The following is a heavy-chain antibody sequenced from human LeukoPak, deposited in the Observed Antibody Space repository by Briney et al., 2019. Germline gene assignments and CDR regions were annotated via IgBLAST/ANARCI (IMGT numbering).Heavy chain of an antibody. CDR3: ARDQSWTTGFDI. Sequence: SQTLSLTCAISGDSVSSNRATWNWIRQSPSRGLEWLGRTYYMSKWYNDYAVSVRSRITINPDTSKNQFSLQLNSVTPEDTAVYFCARDQSWTTGFDIWSQGTVVTVSS. J-gene: IGHJ3*02. D-gene: IGHD2-8*02. V-gene: IGHV6-1*01. CDR1: GDSVSSNRAT. CDR2: TYYMSKWYN.